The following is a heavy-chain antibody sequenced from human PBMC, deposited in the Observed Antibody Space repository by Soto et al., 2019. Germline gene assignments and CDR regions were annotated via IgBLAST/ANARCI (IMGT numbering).Heavy chain of an antibody. J-gene: IGHJ4*02. D-gene: IGHD3-22*01. Sequence: SVKVSCKASGGTFSSYAISWVRQAPGQGLEWMGGIIPIFGTANYAQKFQGRVTITADESTSTAYMELSSLRSEDTAVYYCASLPYYYDSSGPFDYWGQGTLVTVSS. CDR1: GGTFSSYA. V-gene: IGHV1-69*13. CDR3: ASLPYYYDSSGPFDY. CDR2: IIPIFGTA.